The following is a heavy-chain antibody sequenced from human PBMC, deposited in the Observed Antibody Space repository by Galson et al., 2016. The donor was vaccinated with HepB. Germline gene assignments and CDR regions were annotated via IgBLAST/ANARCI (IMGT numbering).Heavy chain of an antibody. Sequence: SLRLSCAASEITFSSYAMSWVRQAPGKGLEWVSDISASGGSTYYADSVKGRFTSSRDNSKNTLYLQMNGLRAEDTAVYYCAKAVGFCSGGSCYSLYYFDYWGQGTLVTVSS. V-gene: IGHV3-23*01. J-gene: IGHJ4*02. CDR3: AKAVGFCSGGSCYSLYYFDY. D-gene: IGHD2-15*01. CDR1: EITFSSYA. CDR2: ISASGGST.